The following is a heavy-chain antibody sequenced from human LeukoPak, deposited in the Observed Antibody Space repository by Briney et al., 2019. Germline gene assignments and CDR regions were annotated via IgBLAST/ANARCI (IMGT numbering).Heavy chain of an antibody. Sequence: GSLRLSCAASGFTFSSYWMSWVRQPPGKGLEWIGEINHSGSTNYNPSLKSRVTISVDTSKNQFSLKLSSVTAADTAVYYCARDPPRWLQIPYFDYWGQGTLVTVSS. CDR3: ARDPPRWLQIPYFDY. D-gene: IGHD5-24*01. CDR2: INHSGST. CDR1: GFTFSSYW. J-gene: IGHJ4*02. V-gene: IGHV4-34*01.